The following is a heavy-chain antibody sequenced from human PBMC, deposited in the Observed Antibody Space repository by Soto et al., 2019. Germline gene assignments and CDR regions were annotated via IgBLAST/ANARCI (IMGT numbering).Heavy chain of an antibody. Sequence: NLGGSLRLSCVVSGFTFSSYRMNWVRRAPGKGLEWVSTVSSGSFSSYYVDSVKGRFTISRDNANNTLFLQMNSLRVEDTAEYFCTRGALVGRVQYYHSAMDVWGRGTTVTVSS. CDR2: VSSGSFSS. CDR1: GFTFSSYR. D-gene: IGHD3-10*01. CDR3: TRGALVGRVQYYHSAMDV. J-gene: IGHJ6*02. V-gene: IGHV3-21*06.